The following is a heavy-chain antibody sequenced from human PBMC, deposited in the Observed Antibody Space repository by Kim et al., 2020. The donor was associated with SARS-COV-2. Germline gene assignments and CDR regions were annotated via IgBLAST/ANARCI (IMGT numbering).Heavy chain of an antibody. D-gene: IGHD6-19*01. CDR1: GYTLTELS. CDR2: FDPEDGET. J-gene: IGHJ6*02. Sequence: ASVKVSCKVSGYTLTELSIHWVRQAPGKGLEWMGGFDPEDGETIYAQKFQGRVTMTEDTSTDTAYMDLSSLRSEDTAVYYCAAALAVAGRSSDYSYYYGMDGWGQGTTVTVSS. V-gene: IGHV1-24*01. CDR3: AAALAVAGRSSDYSYYYGMDG.